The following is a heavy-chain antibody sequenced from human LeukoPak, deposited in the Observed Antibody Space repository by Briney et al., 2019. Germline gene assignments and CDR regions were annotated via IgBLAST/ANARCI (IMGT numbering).Heavy chain of an antibody. Sequence: SETLSLTCTVSGGSISSYYWSWIRQPPGKGLEWIGYISCSGSTKFNPSLESRVTMSVDTSRNQFSLKLNSVTAADTAVYYCARDRTVITNAVYFYGMDVWGQGTTVTVSS. V-gene: IGHV4-59*01. CDR3: ARDRTVITNAVYFYGMDV. CDR2: ISCSGST. CDR1: GGSISSYY. D-gene: IGHD4-11*01. J-gene: IGHJ6*02.